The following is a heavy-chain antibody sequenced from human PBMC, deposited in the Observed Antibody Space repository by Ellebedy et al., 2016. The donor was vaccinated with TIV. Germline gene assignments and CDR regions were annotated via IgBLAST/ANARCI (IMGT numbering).Heavy chain of an antibody. CDR1: GFTFSSYG. D-gene: IGHD3-10*01. V-gene: IGHV3-30*18. Sequence: GESLKISXAASGFTFSSYGMHWVRQAPGKGLEWVAVISYDGSNKYYADSVKGRFTISRDNSKNTLYLQMNSLRAEDTAVYYCAKGGWFGELPYYYYMDVWGKGTTVTVSS. CDR3: AKGGWFGELPYYYYMDV. CDR2: ISYDGSNK. J-gene: IGHJ6*03.